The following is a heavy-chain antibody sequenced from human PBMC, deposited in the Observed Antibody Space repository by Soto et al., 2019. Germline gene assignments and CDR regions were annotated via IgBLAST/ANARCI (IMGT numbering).Heavy chain of an antibody. CDR1: GFTLSSYS. Sequence: EVQLVESGGGLVQPGGSLRLSCEASGFTLSSYSMNWARQAPGQGLEWVSYISSSSSTIYYADSVKGRFTISRDNAKNSLYLQMNRLRDDDTAVYYCARDNPRSSGWDVWGQGTTVTVSS. J-gene: IGHJ6*02. CDR3: ARDNPRSSGWDV. V-gene: IGHV3-48*02. CDR2: ISSSSSTI.